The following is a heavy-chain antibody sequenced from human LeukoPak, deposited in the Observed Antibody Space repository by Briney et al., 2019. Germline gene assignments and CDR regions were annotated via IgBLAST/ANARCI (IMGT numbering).Heavy chain of an antibody. J-gene: IGHJ5*02. CDR2: IRYDGSNK. V-gene: IGHV3-30*02. CDR3: ARGGPGYSSSQNWFDP. Sequence: GGSLRLSCAASGFTFSSYGMHWVRQAPGKGLEWVAFIRYDGSNKYYADSVKGRFTISRDNSKNTLYLQMNSLRAEDTAVYYCARGGPGYSSSQNWFDPWGQGTLVTVSS. D-gene: IGHD6-13*01. CDR1: GFTFSSYG.